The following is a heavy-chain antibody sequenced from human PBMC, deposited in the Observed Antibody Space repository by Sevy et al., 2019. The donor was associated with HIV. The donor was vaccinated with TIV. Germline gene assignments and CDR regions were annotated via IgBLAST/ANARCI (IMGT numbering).Heavy chain of an antibody. CDR1: GFTFSNYA. CDR3: ARGNSDFWSGFRYFDL. D-gene: IGHD3-3*01. CDR2: ISGGGGST. Sequence: GGSLRLSCAASGFTFSNYALSWVRPAPGKGLEWVSTISGGGGSTYYADSVKGRFTISRDNSKNTLYLQMNSLKVEDTAVYFCARGNSDFWSGFRYFDLWGRGTLVTVSS. V-gene: IGHV3-23*01. J-gene: IGHJ2*01.